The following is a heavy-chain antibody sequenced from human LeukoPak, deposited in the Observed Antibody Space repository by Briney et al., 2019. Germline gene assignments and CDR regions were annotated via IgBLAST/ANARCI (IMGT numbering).Heavy chain of an antibody. CDR2: INPNSGGT. V-gene: IGHV1-2*02. CDR1: GYTFTNYG. D-gene: IGHD6-19*01. J-gene: IGHJ4*02. Sequence: ASVKVSCKASGYTFTNYGISWVRQAPGQGLEWMGWINPNSGGTNYAQKFQGRVTMTRDTSISTAYMELSRLRSDDTAVYYCARDPIAVAGADIDYWGQGTLVTVSS. CDR3: ARDPIAVAGADIDY.